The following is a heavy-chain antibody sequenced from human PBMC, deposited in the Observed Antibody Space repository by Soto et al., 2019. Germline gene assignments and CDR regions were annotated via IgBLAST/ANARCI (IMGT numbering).Heavy chain of an antibody. CDR3: ARLWFGELLTYYYGMDV. J-gene: IGHJ6*02. V-gene: IGHV4-34*01. D-gene: IGHD3-10*01. Sequence: KTSETLSLTCAVYGGSFSGYYWSWIRQPPGKGLEWIGEINHSGSTNYNPSLKSRVTISVDTSKNQFSLKLSSVTAADTAVYYCARLWFGELLTYYYGMDVWGQGTTVTVSS. CDR2: INHSGST. CDR1: GGSFSGYY.